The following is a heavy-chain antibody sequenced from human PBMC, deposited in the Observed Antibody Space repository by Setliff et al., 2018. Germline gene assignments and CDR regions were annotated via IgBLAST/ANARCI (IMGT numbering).Heavy chain of an antibody. Sequence: GGSLRLSCVVSGFTFSSRWMGWVRQAPGKGLEWVANLKYDGSESFYVDSVKGRFTISRDNAKNSLYLQMNSLKSDDSATYYCARVQGAVGAVMIPLDLWGQGTLVTVSS. J-gene: IGHJ5*02. CDR3: ARVQGAVGAVMIPLDL. CDR1: GFTFSSRW. V-gene: IGHV3-7*03. D-gene: IGHD2-21*01. CDR2: LKYDGSES.